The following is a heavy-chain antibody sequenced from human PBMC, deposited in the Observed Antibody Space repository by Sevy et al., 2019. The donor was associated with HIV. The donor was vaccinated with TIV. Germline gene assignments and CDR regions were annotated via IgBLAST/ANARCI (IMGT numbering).Heavy chain of an antibody. CDR2: ILNSGGGT. V-gene: IGHV3-23*01. J-gene: IGHJ4*02. Sequence: GGSQRLSCAASGFTFSSYGMSWVRQAPGKGLQWVSSILNSGGGTTYADSVRGRFTISRDNSKNMLYLQMNSLRAEDSAVYYCTKGDESNGCYLGYWGQGTLVTVSS. D-gene: IGHD6-25*01. CDR3: TKGDESNGCYLGY. CDR1: GFTFSSYG.